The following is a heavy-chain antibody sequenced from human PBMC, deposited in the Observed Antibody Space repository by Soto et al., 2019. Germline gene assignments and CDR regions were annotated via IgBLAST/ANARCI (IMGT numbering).Heavy chain of an antibody. J-gene: IGHJ4*02. CDR3: ARTLSGGFDY. Sequence: QVQLQESGPGLVKPSETLSLTCTVSGDSLTRNYWSWIRQPPGKGLEWLAYIHNGRSTNYNPSLISRVSISLDTSKSQFSLNLNSVTAADTAVYYCARTLSGGFDYWGQGTLVTVSS. CDR1: GDSLTRNY. CDR2: IHNGRST. V-gene: IGHV4-59*01.